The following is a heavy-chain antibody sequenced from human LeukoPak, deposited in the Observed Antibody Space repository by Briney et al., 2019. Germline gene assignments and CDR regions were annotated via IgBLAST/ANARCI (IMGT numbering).Heavy chain of an antibody. V-gene: IGHV3-30*02. CDR2: IRYDGSNK. CDR3: AKDRASSGWYSYYFDY. D-gene: IGHD6-19*01. J-gene: IGHJ4*02. CDR1: GFTFSSYG. Sequence: GGSLRLSCAASGFTFSSYGMHWVRQAPGKGLEWVAFIRYDGSNKYYADSVKGRFTISRDNSKNTLYLQMNSLRAEDTAVYYCAKDRASSGWYSYYFDYWGQGTLVTVSS.